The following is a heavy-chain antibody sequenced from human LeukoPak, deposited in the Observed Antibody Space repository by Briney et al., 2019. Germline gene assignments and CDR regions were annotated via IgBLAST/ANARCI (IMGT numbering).Heavy chain of an antibody. J-gene: IGHJ4*02. D-gene: IGHD3-22*01. CDR2: ISAYNGNT. CDR3: ASQVYYYDSSGYCL. Sequence: ASVKVSCKASGYTFTSYGISWVRQAPGQGLEWMGWISAYNGNTNYAQKLQGRVTMTTDTSTSTAYMELRSLRSDDTAVYYCASQVYYYDSSGYCLWGQGTLVTVSS. V-gene: IGHV1-18*01. CDR1: GYTFTSYG.